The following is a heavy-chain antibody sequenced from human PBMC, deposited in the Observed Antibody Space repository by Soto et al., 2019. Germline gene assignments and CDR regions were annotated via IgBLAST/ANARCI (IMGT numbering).Heavy chain of an antibody. J-gene: IGHJ6*02. CDR1: GGTFSSYA. V-gene: IGHV1-69*05. CDR2: ISPIFGTA. Sequence: QVQLVQSGAEVKKPGSSVKVSCKASGGTFSSYAISWVRQAPGQGLEWMGGISPIFGTANYAQKFQGTVTITTDESTSTAYMELSSLRSEDTAVYYCARDTSVVTATSYYYYGMDVWGQGTTVTVSS. D-gene: IGHD2-21*02. CDR3: ARDTSVVTATSYYYYGMDV.